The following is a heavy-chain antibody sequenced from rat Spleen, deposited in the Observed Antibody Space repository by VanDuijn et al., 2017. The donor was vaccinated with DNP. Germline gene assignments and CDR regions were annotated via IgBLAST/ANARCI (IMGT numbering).Heavy chain of an antibody. CDR3: TTAGYGRLGFAY. CDR2: ISPSGDAT. Sequence: EVQLVESGGGPVQPGRSLKLSCVASGFTFSNYGFHWIRQAPTGGLEWVASISPSGDATYYRDSVNGRFTLSRDDAKSTLYLQMDSLRSEDTATYYCTTAGYGRLGFAYWGQGVMVTVSS. V-gene: IGHV5-19*01. D-gene: IGHD1-3*01. J-gene: IGHJ2*01. CDR1: GFTFSNYG.